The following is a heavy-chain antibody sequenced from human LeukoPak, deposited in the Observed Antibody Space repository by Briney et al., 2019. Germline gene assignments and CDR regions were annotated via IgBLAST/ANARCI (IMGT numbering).Heavy chain of an antibody. Sequence: HPGRSLRLSCAASGFSFSGYAMHWVRQAPGRGLEWVARLAHDETNKHYGDSVKGRFTISRDNSNNILFLQMNTLRGEDTAVYFCARGGWVGSSGSFLDLWGQGTLVTVSS. CDR2: LAHDETNK. V-gene: IGHV3-30-3*01. CDR3: ARGGWVGSSGSFLDL. J-gene: IGHJ5*02. D-gene: IGHD6-19*01. CDR1: GFSFSGYA.